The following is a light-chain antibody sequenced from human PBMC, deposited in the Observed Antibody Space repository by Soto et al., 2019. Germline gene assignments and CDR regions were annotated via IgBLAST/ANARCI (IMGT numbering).Light chain of an antibody. J-gene: IGLJ1*01. V-gene: IGLV1-44*01. Sequence: QSVLTQPPSASGTPGQRVTISCSGSSSNIGSETVNWYQQLPGTVPKLLIYNSYQRPSGVPDRFSGSKSGTSASLAISGLQSEDEADYYCAAWDASLNGYVFGTGTKLTVL. CDR3: AAWDASLNGYV. CDR2: NSY. CDR1: SSNIGSET.